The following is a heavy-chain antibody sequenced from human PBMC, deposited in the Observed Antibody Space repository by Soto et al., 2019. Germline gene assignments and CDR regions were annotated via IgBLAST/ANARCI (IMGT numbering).Heavy chain of an antibody. V-gene: IGHV3-74*03. CDR1: GFTFSSYW. Sequence: EVQLVESGGALVQPGGSLRLSCAASGFTFSSYWMHWVRQAPGKGLVWVSRINTDGTSPKYADSVKGRFTISRDNAKNTLYVQMNSLRDEHTAGYYCARRSEYFYMDVWGKGTTVTVSS. J-gene: IGHJ6*03. CDR2: INTDGTSP. CDR3: ARRSEYFYMDV.